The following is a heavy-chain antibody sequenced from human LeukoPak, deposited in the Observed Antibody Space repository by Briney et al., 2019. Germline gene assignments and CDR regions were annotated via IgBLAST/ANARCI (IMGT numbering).Heavy chain of an antibody. D-gene: IGHD3-22*01. CDR3: AKGQSYYYDSSGYYRAYYFDY. CDR2: ISWNSGSI. Sequence: GRSLRLSCAASGFTFDDYAMHWVRQAPGKGLEWVSGISWNSGSIGYADSVKGRFTISRDNAKNSLYLQMNSLRAEDTPLYYCAKGQSYYYDSSGYYRAYYFDYWGQGTLVTVSS. CDR1: GFTFDDYA. V-gene: IGHV3-9*01. J-gene: IGHJ4*02.